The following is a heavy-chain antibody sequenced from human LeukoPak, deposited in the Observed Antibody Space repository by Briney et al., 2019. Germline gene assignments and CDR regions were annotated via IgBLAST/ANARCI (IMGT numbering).Heavy chain of an antibody. Sequence: GESLKISCKGSGYSFTSYWIGWVRQMPGKGLEWMGIIYPGDSDTRYSPSFQGQVTISADKSISTAYLQWSSLKASGTAMYYCARRSRGSTDAFDIWGQGTMVTVSS. CDR1: GYSFTSYW. V-gene: IGHV5-51*01. J-gene: IGHJ3*02. CDR2: IYPGDSDT. D-gene: IGHD3-10*01. CDR3: ARRSRGSTDAFDI.